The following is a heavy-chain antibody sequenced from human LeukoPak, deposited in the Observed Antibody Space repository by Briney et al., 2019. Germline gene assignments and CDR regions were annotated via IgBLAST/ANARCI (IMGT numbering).Heavy chain of an antibody. J-gene: IGHJ6*03. CDR1: GFTFSSYW. D-gene: IGHD2-8*01. CDR2: IKTSSSYP. CDR3: ARCLSPCMAGHYFMGV. V-gene: IGHV3-21*01. Sequence: GGSLRLSCTASGFTFSSYWMSWVRLTPGQGLEWVSSIKTSSSYPNYADSVKGRFTISMDNSNNSLYLDINNLRAEDTAIYYCARCLSPCMAGHYFMGVWGKGTTVTVSS.